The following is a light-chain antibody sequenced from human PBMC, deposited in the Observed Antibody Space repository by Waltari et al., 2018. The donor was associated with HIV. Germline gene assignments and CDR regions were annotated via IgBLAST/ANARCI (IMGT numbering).Light chain of an antibody. CDR2: AAS. Sequence: DIQMTQSPSSVSASVGDRVTITCRAIQGIRSWLALYQQKPGKAPKHLIYAASSLQSGVPSRFSGSGSATDFTLTIISRQPEDFATDYCQQANIFPPGFGPGTKVDIK. CDR1: QGIRSW. V-gene: IGKV1-12*01. J-gene: IGKJ3*01. CDR3: QQANIFPPG.